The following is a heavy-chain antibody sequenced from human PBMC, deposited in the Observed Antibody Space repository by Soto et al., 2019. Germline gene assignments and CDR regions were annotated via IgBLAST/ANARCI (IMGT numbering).Heavy chain of an antibody. CDR2: ISSSGSTA. CDR3: TRAAWFPYLSFY. Sequence: PGGSLRLSCAASGLTFSRFELRWVRQAPGKGLEWISYISSSGSTAYYASSVEGRFTISRDNANNSVYLQMDSLRAEDTALYYCTRAAWFPYLSFYWGQGALVTVSS. J-gene: IGHJ4*02. CDR1: GLTFSRFE. V-gene: IGHV3-48*03. D-gene: IGHD3-10*01.